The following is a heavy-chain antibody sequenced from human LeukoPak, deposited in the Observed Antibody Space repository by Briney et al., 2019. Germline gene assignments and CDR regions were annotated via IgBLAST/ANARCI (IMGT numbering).Heavy chain of an antibody. V-gene: IGHV4-4*07. CDR1: GGSISSYY. CDR2: VYASGRT. J-gene: IGHJ3*02. Sequence: PSETLSLTCTVSGGSISSYYWSWLRQPAGKGREWIGRVYASGRTNHNPSLKSRVTMSVDTSKSQISLKLSSVTAADTAVYYCARDFGADAIDIWGQGTMVTLSS. CDR3: ARDFGADAIDI. D-gene: IGHD3-10*01.